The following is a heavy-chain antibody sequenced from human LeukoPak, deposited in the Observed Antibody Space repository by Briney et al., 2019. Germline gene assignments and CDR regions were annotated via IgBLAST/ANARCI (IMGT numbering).Heavy chain of an antibody. J-gene: IGHJ4*02. D-gene: IGHD6-19*01. CDR1: GYSFTTYW. CDR3: ATRKYSSGWFVDY. Sequence: GESLKISCKGSGYSFTTYWIGWVRQMPGKGLEWMGIIYPAGSDTRYIPSFEGQVTISADKTISTAYLQWSSLKASDTAMYYCATRKYSSGWFVDYWGQGTLVTVSS. V-gene: IGHV5-51*01. CDR2: IYPAGSDT.